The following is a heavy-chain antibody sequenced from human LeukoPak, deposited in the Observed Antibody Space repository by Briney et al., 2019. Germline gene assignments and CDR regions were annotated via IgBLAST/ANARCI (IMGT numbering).Heavy chain of an antibody. D-gene: IGHD6-25*01. J-gene: IGHJ4*02. CDR3: ASFLSARTIDY. CDR1: GFTFSSYG. V-gene: IGHV3-30*02. CDR2: IRYDGSNK. Sequence: GGSLRLSCAASGFTFSSYGMHWVRQAPGKGLEWVAFIRYDGSNKYYADSVKGRFTISRDNSKNTLYLQMSSLRAEDTAVYYCASFLSARTIDYWGQRTLVTVSS.